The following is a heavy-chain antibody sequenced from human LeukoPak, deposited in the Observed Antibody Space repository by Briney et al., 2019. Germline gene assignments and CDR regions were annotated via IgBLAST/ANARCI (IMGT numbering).Heavy chain of an antibody. J-gene: IGHJ5*02. CDR3: ARGGIVVVAAMSWFDP. Sequence: PSETLSLTCAVYGGSFSGYYWSWIRQSPGKGLEWIGEINHSGSTNYNPSLKSRVTISVDTSKNQFSLKLSSVTAADTAVYYCARGGIVVVAAMSWFDPWGQGTLVTVSS. CDR2: INHSGST. D-gene: IGHD2-15*01. CDR1: GGSFSGYY. V-gene: IGHV4-34*01.